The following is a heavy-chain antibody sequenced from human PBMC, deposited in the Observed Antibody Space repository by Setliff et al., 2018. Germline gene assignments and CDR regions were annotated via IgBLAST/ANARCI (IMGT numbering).Heavy chain of an antibody. D-gene: IGHD3-3*01. CDR3: ARDDDDFYSGYPYMDV. CDR2: INRGSGDT. Sequence: GASVKVSCKASGHTFTNYPIHWVRQAPGQRLEWMGWINRGSGDTKYSRKFQGRVTITRDTSASTAYMELSRLTYEDTAVYYCARDDDDFYSGYPYMDVWGKGTTVTVSS. J-gene: IGHJ6*03. CDR1: GHTFTNYP. V-gene: IGHV1-3*01.